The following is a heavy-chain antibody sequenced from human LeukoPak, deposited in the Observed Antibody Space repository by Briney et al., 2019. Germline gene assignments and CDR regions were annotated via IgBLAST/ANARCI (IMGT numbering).Heavy chain of an antibody. Sequence: WGSLTLSCAASGLSFSSFAMSWVRQAPARGLEWLSSLKSSGEPFYADSVRGRCTLSRDYSRNTVYLQLNTLRVEDTAVYYCARDSWVWSDDAVTWGQGTVVTVSS. V-gene: IGHV3-23*01. CDR1: GLSFSSFA. CDR3: ARDSWVWSDDAVT. J-gene: IGHJ4*02. D-gene: IGHD3-3*01. CDR2: LKSSGEP.